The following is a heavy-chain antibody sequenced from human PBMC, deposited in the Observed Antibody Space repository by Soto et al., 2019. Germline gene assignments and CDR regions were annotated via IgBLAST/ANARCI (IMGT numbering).Heavy chain of an antibody. CDR2: FDPEDGET. CDR3: ATLAGVGLYSNLYYFDY. D-gene: IGHD4-4*01. Sequence: ASVKVSCKVSGYTLTELSMHWVRQAPGKGLEWMGGFDPEDGETIYAQKFQGRVTMTEDTSTDTAYMELSSLRSEDTAVYYCATLAGVGLYSNLYYFDYWGQGTLVTVSS. V-gene: IGHV1-24*01. J-gene: IGHJ4*02. CDR1: GYTLTELS.